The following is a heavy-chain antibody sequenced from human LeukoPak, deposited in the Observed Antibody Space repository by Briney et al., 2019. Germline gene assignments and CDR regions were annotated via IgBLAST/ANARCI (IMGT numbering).Heavy chain of an antibody. CDR2: TRNKANSYTT. D-gene: IGHD2-15*01. CDR1: GFSFSDQY. V-gene: IGHV3-72*01. J-gene: IGHJ4*02. CDR3: TTGRVPKWYYFDY. Sequence: GGSLRLSCAASGFSFSDQYMDWVRQAPGKGLEWVGLTRNKANSYTTEYAASAKGRFTISRDDSRNSLFLQMNSLKTEDTAVYYCTTGRVPKWYYFDYWGQGTLVTVSS.